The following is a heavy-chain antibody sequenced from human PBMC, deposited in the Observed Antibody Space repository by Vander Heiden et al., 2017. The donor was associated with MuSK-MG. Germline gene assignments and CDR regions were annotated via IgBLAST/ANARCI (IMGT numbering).Heavy chain of an antibody. D-gene: IGHD3-3*01. CDR1: GFTFSSYW. Sequence: GFTFSSYWMSWVRQAPGKGLEWVANIKQDGSEKYYVDAVKGRFTISRDNAKNSMYLQMNSMRAEDTAVYYFARADDEFWSGYSFRGQGTMVTVCS. CDR2: IKQDGSEK. CDR3: ARADDEFWSGYSF. V-gene: IGHV3-7*01. J-gene: IGHJ4*02.